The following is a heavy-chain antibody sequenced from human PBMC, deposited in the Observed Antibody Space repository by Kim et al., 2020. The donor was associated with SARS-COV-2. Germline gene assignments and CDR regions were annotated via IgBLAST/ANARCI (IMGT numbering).Heavy chain of an antibody. V-gene: IGHV1-18*01. J-gene: IGHJ3*02. CDR1: GYTFTSYG. CDR3: ARENPLTIFGVVKPHYAFDI. CDR2: ISAYNANT. D-gene: IGHD3-3*01. Sequence: ASVKVSCKASGYTFTSYGISWARQAPGQGLEWMGWISAYNANTNYAQKLQGRVTMTTDTSTSTAYMELRSLRSDDTAVYYCARENPLTIFGVVKPHYAFDIWGQRTMVTVSS.